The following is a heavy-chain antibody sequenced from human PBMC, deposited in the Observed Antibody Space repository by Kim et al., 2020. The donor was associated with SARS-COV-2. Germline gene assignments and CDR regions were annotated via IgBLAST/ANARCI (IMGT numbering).Heavy chain of an antibody. CDR1: GFAFTTYA. J-gene: IGHJ4*02. Sequence: GGSLRLSCAASGFAFTTYAMSWVRQAPGKGLEWVSTISSSGGSTYYADSVKGRFTVSRDNSKNTLYLQMNGLRAEDTAVYFCVKGKGLKRYHFDYWGQGTLVTVSS. CDR3: VKGKGLKRYHFDY. CDR2: ISSSGGST. V-gene: IGHV3-23*01. D-gene: IGHD2-2*02.